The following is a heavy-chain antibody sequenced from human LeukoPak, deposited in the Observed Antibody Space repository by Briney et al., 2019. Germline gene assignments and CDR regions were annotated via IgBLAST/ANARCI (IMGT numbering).Heavy chain of an antibody. V-gene: IGHV4-34*01. Sequence: SETLSLACAVYGGSFSGYYWSWIRQPPGKGLEWIGEINHSGSTNYNPSLKSRVTISVDTSKNQFSLKLSSVTAADTAVYYCVWGTYCSSTSCYPGNGDYWGQGTLVTVSS. J-gene: IGHJ4*02. D-gene: IGHD2-2*01. CDR3: VWGTYCSSTSCYPGNGDY. CDR1: GGSFSGYY. CDR2: INHSGST.